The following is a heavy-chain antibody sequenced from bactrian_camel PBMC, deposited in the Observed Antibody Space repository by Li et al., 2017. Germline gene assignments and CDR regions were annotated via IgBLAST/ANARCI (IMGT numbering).Heavy chain of an antibody. CDR1: GRMYSDAC. Sequence: QVQLVESGGGSVQAGGSLTLSCVVSGRMYSDACMGWFRQVAGNEREGVAALDSAGGTAYVDSVKGRFTISQDSARNTVYLQMNNLQPEDTATYYCAEGRGSRGEHCYSLNYWGQGTQVTVS. D-gene: IGHD6*01. CDR2: LDSAGGT. J-gene: IGHJ4*01. CDR3: AEGRGSRGEHCYSLNY. V-gene: IGHV3S53*01.